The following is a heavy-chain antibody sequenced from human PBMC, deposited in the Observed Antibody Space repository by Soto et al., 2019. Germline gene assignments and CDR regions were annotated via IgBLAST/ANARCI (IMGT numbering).Heavy chain of an antibody. Sequence: GASVQVSCTASGYTFTSYGISWVRQAPGQGLEWMGWISAYNGNTNYAQKLQGRVTMTTDTSTSTAYMELRSLRSDDTAVYYCARDRSIMITFGGVIVKAPNAFDIWGQGTMITV. J-gene: IGHJ3*02. CDR1: GYTFTSYG. D-gene: IGHD3-16*02. CDR3: ARDRSIMITFGGVIVKAPNAFDI. V-gene: IGHV1-18*01. CDR2: ISAYNGNT.